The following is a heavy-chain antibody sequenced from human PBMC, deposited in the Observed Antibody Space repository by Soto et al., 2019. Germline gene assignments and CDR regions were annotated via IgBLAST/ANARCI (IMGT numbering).Heavy chain of an antibody. J-gene: IGHJ4*02. CDR3: ARGGGFDSFDY. D-gene: IGHD3-10*01. Sequence: SETLSLTCTVSGASITYGAYSWSWIRQAPGKGLEWIGYINHLETTFYNPSFESRLTLSIDRTKNQFSLNLKSMSAADRAVYFCARGGGFDSFDYWGQGILVTVSS. V-gene: IGHV4-30-2*01. CDR1: GASITYGAYS. CDR2: INHLETT.